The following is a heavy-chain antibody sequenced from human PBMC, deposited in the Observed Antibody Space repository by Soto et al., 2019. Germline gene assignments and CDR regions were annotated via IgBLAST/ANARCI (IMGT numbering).Heavy chain of an antibody. CDR1: GLSFTTYV. CDR3: AKGTTRWLQSLLDY. CDR2: ISHDGSYK. J-gene: IGHJ4*02. V-gene: IGHV3-30*18. Sequence: GESLKISCAASGLSFTTYVMHWVRQAPGKGLEWVAVISHDGSYKYYADSVRGRFTISRDNSKNTLHLQMNSLRTEDTAVYYCAKGTTRWLQSLLDYWGQGILVTLSS. D-gene: IGHD1-26*01.